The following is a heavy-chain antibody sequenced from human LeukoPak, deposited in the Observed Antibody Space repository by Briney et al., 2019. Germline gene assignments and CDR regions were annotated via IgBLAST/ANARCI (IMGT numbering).Heavy chain of an antibody. J-gene: IGHJ4*02. CDR2: IYTSGST. CDR1: GGSISSGSYY. Sequence: PSQTLSLTCTVSGGSISSGSYYWSWIRQPAGTGLEWIGRIYTSGSTNYNPSLKSRVTISVDTSKNQFSLKLSSVTAADTAVYYCARLSTVTTSFDYWGQGTLVTVSS. V-gene: IGHV4-61*02. CDR3: ARLSTVTTSFDY. D-gene: IGHD4-17*01.